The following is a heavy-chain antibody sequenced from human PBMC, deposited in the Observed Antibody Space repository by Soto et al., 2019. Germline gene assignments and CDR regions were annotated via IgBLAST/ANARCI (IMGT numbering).Heavy chain of an antibody. CDR1: GFTFSSYA. V-gene: IGHV3-30-3*01. Sequence: QVQLVESGGGVVQPGRSLRLSCAASGFTFSSYAMHWFRQAPGKGLEWVAVISYDGSNKYYADSVKGRFTISRDNSKNTLYLQMNSLRAEDTAVYYCARTMVRGVIIINNWFDPWGQGTLVTVSS. D-gene: IGHD3-10*01. CDR2: ISYDGSNK. CDR3: ARTMVRGVIIINNWFDP. J-gene: IGHJ5*02.